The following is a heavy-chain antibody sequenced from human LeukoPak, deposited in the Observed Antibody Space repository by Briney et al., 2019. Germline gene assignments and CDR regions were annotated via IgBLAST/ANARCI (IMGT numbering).Heavy chain of an antibody. Sequence: GGSLRLSCAASGLTVSSNYMSWVSQAPGKGLEWVSVIYSGGSTYYADSVKGRFTISRDNSKNTLYLQMNSLRAEDTAVYYCARERVENQQLVGGNYWGQGTLVTVSS. CDR3: ARERVENQQLVGGNY. J-gene: IGHJ4*02. CDR1: GLTVSSNY. CDR2: IYSGGST. V-gene: IGHV3-66*01. D-gene: IGHD6-6*01.